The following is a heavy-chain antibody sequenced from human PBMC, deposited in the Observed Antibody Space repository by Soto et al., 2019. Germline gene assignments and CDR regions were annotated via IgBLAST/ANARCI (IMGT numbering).Heavy chain of an antibody. J-gene: IGHJ5*02. V-gene: IGHV3-21*01. CDR1: GFTFSSYS. CDR3: ARASSGNNAHGFDP. D-gene: IGHD3-22*01. CDR2: ISSSSSAI. Sequence: GGSLRLSCAASGFTFSSYSMNWVRQAPGKGLEWVSAISSSSSAIFYADSVKGRFTISRDNAKNSLYLQMNSLRVEDTAVYFCARASSGNNAHGFDPWGQGTLVTVSS.